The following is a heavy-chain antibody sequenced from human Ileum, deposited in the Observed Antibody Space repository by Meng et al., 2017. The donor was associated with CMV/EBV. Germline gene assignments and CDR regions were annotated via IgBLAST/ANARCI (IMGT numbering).Heavy chain of an antibody. V-gene: IGHV3-30*02. CDR3: ARGSYF. Sequence: GGSLRLSCATSGFDFSNTGMHWVRQAPGKGLVWVAFIRFDGTDKNYAESVKGRFTISRDNSRRTLFLQMNSLRIEDTAVYYCARGSYFWGHGTTVTVSS. D-gene: IGHD2-21*01. CDR1: GFDFSNTG. CDR2: IRFDGTDK. J-gene: IGHJ6*02.